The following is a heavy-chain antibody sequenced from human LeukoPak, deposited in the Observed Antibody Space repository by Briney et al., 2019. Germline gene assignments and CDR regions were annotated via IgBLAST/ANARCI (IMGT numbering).Heavy chain of an antibody. D-gene: IGHD3-22*01. Sequence: GGSLRLSCAASGFTFSSYSMNWVRQAPGKGLEWVSYISSSSSTIYYADSVKGRFTISRDNAKNSLYLQMNSLRAEDTAAYYCARDRGYYVFDYWGQGTLVTVSS. CDR3: ARDRGYYVFDY. V-gene: IGHV3-48*01. J-gene: IGHJ4*02. CDR2: ISSSSSTI. CDR1: GFTFSSYS.